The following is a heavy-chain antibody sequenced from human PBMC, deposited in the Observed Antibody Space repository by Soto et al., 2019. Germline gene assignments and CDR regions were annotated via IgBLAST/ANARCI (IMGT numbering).Heavy chain of an antibody. D-gene: IGHD3-10*01. J-gene: IGHJ4*02. CDR3: AKDPPWGYYGSGSYYGTYFDY. V-gene: IGHV3-23*01. Sequence: GGSLRLSCAASGFTFSSYAMSWVRQAPGKGLEWVSAISGSGGSTYYADSVKGRFTISRDNSKNTLYLQMKSLRAEDTAVYYCAKDPPWGYYGSGSYYGTYFDYWGQGTLVTVSS. CDR2: ISGSGGST. CDR1: GFTFSSYA.